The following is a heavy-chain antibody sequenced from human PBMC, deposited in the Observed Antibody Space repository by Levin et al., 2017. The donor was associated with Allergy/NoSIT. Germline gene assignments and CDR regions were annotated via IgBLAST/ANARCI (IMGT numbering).Heavy chain of an antibody. Sequence: SGPTLVKPTQTLTLTCTFSGFSLSTSGVGVGWIRQPPGKALEWLALIYWDDDKRYSPSLKSRLTITKDTSKNQVVLTMTNMDPVDTATYYCAHYCSGGSCPKYYFDYWGQGTLVTVSS. V-gene: IGHV2-5*02. CDR1: GFSLSTSGVG. D-gene: IGHD2-15*01. CDR3: AHYCSGGSCPKYYFDY. J-gene: IGHJ4*02. CDR2: IYWDDDK.